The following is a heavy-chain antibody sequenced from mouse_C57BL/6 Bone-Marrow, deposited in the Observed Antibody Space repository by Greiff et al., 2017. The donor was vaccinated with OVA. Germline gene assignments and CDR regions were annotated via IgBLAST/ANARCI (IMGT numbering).Heavy chain of an antibody. CDR1: GFNIKNTY. J-gene: IGHJ2*01. CDR3: ARRGDFLDYIDY. V-gene: IGHV14-3*01. Sequence: EVQLQQSVAELVRPGASVKFSCTASGFNIKNTYMHWVKQSPEQGLEWIGRIDRANGNTKYAPKVQGRATITTDTASNTAYLQISSLTSEDTAIYCCARRGDFLDYIDYWGQGTTLTVSS. CDR2: IDRANGNT.